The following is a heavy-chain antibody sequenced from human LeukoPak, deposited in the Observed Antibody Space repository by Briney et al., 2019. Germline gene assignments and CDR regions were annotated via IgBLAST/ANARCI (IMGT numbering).Heavy chain of an antibody. CDR1: GFTFSSYA. V-gene: IGHV3-30*04. CDR3: ARDLKGGHDAFDI. J-gene: IGHJ3*02. CDR2: ISYDGSNK. Sequence: PGRSLRLSCAASGFTFSSYAVHWVRQAPGKGLKWVAVISYDGSNKYYADSVKGRFTISRDNSKNTLYLQMNSLRAEDTAVYYCARDLKGGHDAFDIWGQGTMVTVS. D-gene: IGHD3-16*01.